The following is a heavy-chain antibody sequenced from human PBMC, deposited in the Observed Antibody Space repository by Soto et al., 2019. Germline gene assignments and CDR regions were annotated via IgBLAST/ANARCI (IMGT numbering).Heavy chain of an antibody. CDR1: GGYIRSSSYY. Sequence: PSELQSLSYTVSGGYIRSSSYYWSWFRQPPGKGLEWIGSIIYSGDIMYNPSLQSRLTLFVDTSKNQFSLKLSSVTAADTAVYYCARLAVGATHPDYWGQGTLVTVSS. D-gene: IGHD1-26*01. J-gene: IGHJ4*02. V-gene: IGHV4-39*01. CDR3: ARLAVGATHPDY. CDR2: IIYSGDI.